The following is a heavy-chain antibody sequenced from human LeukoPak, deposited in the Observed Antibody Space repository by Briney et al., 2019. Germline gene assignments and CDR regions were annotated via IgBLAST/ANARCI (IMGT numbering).Heavy chain of an antibody. D-gene: IGHD6-19*01. V-gene: IGHV4-4*07. Sequence: SETLSLTCTVSGGSISSYYWSWIRQPPGKGLEWIGRIYTSGSTNYNPSLKSRVTMSVDTSKNQFSLKLSSVTAADTAVYYCARDRGIAVAGLYYYYGMDVWGQGTTVTVSS. CDR2: IYTSGST. CDR3: ARDRGIAVAGLYYYYGMDV. CDR1: GGSISSYY. J-gene: IGHJ6*02.